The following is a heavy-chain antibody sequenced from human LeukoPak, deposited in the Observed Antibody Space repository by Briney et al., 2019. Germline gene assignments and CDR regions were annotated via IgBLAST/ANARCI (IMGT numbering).Heavy chain of an antibody. V-gene: IGHV4-59*08. D-gene: IGHD3-22*01. CDR2: IYYSGST. CDR3: ASHLYYYDSSGYGWFDP. J-gene: IGHJ5*02. CDR1: GGSISSYY. Sequence: SETLSLTCTVCGGSISSYYWSRIRQPPGKGLEWIGYIYYSGSTNYNPSLKSRVTISVDTSKNQFSLKLSSVTAADTAVYYCASHLYYYDSSGYGWFDPWGQGTLVTVSS.